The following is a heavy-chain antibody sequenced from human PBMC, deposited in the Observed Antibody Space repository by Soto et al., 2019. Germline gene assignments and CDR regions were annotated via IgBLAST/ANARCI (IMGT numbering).Heavy chain of an antibody. CDR2: ISHDGSEK. Sequence: QVLLVESGGGVVRPGRSLRLSCGASGFSFSKYGMHWVRQAPGEGLEWLSLISHDGSEKWYAESVKGRFTISRDNSKNTLYLQMNSLRAEDTAVYYCVRDDGGSYYVNWFDVWGQGTLVTVSS. D-gene: IGHD1-26*01. CDR1: GFSFSKYG. V-gene: IGHV3-33*08. CDR3: VRDDGGSYYVNWFDV. J-gene: IGHJ5*02.